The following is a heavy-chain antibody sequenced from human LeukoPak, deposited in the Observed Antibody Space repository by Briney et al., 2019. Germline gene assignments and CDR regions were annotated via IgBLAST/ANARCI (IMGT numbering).Heavy chain of an antibody. V-gene: IGHV3-23*01. J-gene: IGHJ4*02. CDR2: ISGSGGST. Sequence: PGGSLRLSCAASGFTFSSYWMSWVRQAPGKGLEWVSAISGSGGSTYYADSVKGRFTISRDNSKNTLYLQMNSLRAEDTAVYYCAKGDYYDSSGSPYFDYWGQGTLVTVSS. CDR3: AKGDYYDSSGSPYFDY. D-gene: IGHD3-22*01. CDR1: GFTFSSYW.